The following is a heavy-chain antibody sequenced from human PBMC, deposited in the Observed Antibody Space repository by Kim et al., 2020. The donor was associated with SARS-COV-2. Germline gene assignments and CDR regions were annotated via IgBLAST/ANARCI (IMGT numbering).Heavy chain of an antibody. J-gene: IGHJ6*02. V-gene: IGHV4-34*01. D-gene: IGHD3-9*01. CDR3: ARDWQYYGMDV. Sequence: HHNPSLTGRVIISIETSKNQFSLRLSSVTAADTAVYYCARDWQYYGMDVWGQGTTVTVSS.